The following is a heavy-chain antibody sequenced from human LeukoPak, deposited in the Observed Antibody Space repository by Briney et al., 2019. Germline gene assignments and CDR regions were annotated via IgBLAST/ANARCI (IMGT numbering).Heavy chain of an antibody. J-gene: IGHJ4*02. CDR2: IRYDGSNK. CDR1: GFTFSSHG. V-gene: IGHV3-30*02. D-gene: IGHD6-19*01. Sequence: TGGSLRLSCAASGFTFSSHGMHWVRQAPGKGLEWVAFIRYDGSNKYYADSVKGRFTISRDNSKNTLYLQMNSLRAEDTAVYYCAKSLGSSGLVDYWGQGTLVTVSS. CDR3: AKSLGSSGLVDY.